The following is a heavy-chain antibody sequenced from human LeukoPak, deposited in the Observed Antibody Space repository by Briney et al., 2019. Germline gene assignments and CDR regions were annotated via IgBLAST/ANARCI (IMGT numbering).Heavy chain of an antibody. Sequence: GGSLRLSCAASGFTFSSYSMTWVRQAPGKGLEWVSSISSSSSYIYYADSVKGRFTISRDNAKNSLYLQMNSLRAEDTAVYYCAKWARIAVGAKAFDIWGQGTMVTVSS. J-gene: IGHJ3*02. CDR1: GFTFSSYS. CDR2: ISSSSSYI. V-gene: IGHV3-21*01. D-gene: IGHD6-19*01. CDR3: AKWARIAVGAKAFDI.